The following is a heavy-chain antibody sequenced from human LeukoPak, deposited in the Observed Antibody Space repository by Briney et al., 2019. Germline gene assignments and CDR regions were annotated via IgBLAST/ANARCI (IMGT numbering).Heavy chain of an antibody. J-gene: IGHJ4*02. V-gene: IGHV1-18*01. D-gene: IGHD6-25*01. Sequence: PRASVKVSCKASGYTFTSYGISWVRQAPGQGLEWMGWISAYNGSTNYAQKLQGRVTMTTDTSTSTAYMELRSLRSDDAAVYYCARGLDAAAGLANFDHWGQGTLVTVSP. CDR2: ISAYNGST. CDR3: ARGLDAAAGLANFDH. CDR1: GYTFTSYG.